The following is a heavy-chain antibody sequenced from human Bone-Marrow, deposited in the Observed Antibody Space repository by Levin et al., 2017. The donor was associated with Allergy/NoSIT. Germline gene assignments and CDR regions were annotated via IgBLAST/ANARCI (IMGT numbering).Heavy chain of an antibody. V-gene: IGHV5-51*01. J-gene: IGHJ6*02. D-gene: IGHD5-12*01. CDR1: GYNFLSYW. Sequence: GESLKISCKGSGYNFLSYWIGWVRQVPGKGLEWMGIIYPGTSDTRYSPSFQGQVTISVDKSSSIAYLKWTSLKASDSAIYYCARRRGGYGYDPRGYGVDVWGQGTTVTVSS. CDR2: IYPGTSDT. CDR3: ARRRGGYGYDPRGYGVDV.